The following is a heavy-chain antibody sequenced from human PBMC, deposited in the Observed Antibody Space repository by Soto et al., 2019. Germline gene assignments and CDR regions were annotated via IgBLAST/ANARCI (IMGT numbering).Heavy chain of an antibody. D-gene: IGHD6-13*01. CDR3: AKTPATGYSSSWGTGYDY. CDR1: GFTFSSYA. CDR2: ISGSGGST. Sequence: GGSLRLSCAASGFTFSSYAMSWVRQAPGKGLEWVSAISGSGGSTYYADSVKGRFTISRDNSKNTLYLQMNSLRAEDTAVYYCAKTPATGYSSSWGTGYDYWGQGTLVTVSS. V-gene: IGHV3-23*01. J-gene: IGHJ4*02.